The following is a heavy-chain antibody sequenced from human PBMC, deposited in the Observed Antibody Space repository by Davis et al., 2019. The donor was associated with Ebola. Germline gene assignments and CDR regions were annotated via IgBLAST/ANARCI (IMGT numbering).Heavy chain of an antibody. CDR3: ARGGLGSYHDY. CDR2: ISSSSSYT. V-gene: IGHV3-11*06. D-gene: IGHD3-16*01. J-gene: IGHJ4*02. CDR1: GFTFSDYY. Sequence: PGGSLRLSCAASGFTFSDYYMSWIRQAPGKGLEWVSDISSSSSYTNYADSVKGRFTISRDNAKNSLYLQMYSLRAEDTAIYYCARGGLGSYHDYWGQGTLVTVSS.